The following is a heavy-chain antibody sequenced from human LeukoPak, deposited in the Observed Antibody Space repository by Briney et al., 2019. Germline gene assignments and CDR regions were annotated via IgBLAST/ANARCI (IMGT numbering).Heavy chain of an antibody. CDR1: GFTFSNAW. V-gene: IGHV3-15*01. Sequence: GGSLRLSCAASGFTFSNAWMSWVRQAPGKGLEWVGRIKSKTDGGTTDYAAPVKGRFTISRDESKNTLYLQMNSLKTEDTAVYYCTAEVGPYYGSGSYFVYWGQGTLVTVSS. CDR3: TAEVGPYYGSGSYFVY. J-gene: IGHJ4*02. D-gene: IGHD3-10*01. CDR2: IKSKTDGGTT.